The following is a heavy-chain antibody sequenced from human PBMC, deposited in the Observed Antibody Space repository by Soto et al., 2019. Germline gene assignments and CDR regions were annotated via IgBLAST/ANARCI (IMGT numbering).Heavy chain of an antibody. CDR3: ARDPDLLVAHYFDC. J-gene: IGHJ4*02. D-gene: IGHD2-15*01. CDR1: GFTFSSYA. V-gene: IGHV3-7*01. CDR2: INQNGSEK. Sequence: GGSLRLSCAASGFTFSSYAMHWVRQAPGKGLEWVASINQNGSEKYYVDSVKGRFTISRDNAKNSLYLQMNSLRAEDTVVFYCARDPDLLVAHYFDCWGQGTLVTVSS.